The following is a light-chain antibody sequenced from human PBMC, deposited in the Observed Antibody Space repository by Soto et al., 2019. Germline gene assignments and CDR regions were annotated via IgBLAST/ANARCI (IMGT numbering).Light chain of an antibody. CDR1: QSVRSSY. J-gene: IGKJ4*01. Sequence: ELTQSPSTLTLAPGRRATLSCTPSQSVRSSYLAWYQQRPGQAPRLLIFGASFRATGIPDRFSGSGSGTDFTLTISRLEPEDFAVYYCQHYGSPLTFGGGTKV. CDR3: QHYGSPLT. V-gene: IGKV3-20*01. CDR2: GAS.